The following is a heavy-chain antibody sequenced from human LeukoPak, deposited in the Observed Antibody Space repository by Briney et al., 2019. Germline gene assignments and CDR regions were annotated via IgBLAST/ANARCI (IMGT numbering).Heavy chain of an antibody. J-gene: IGHJ4*02. CDR2: INPNSGGT. CDR3: ARVKSTSSSTLLNY. V-gene: IGHV1-2*02. D-gene: IGHD6-6*01. Sequence: ASVMVSRKASGYTFTGYYMHWVRQAPGQGLEWMGWINPNSGGTNYAQKFQGRVTMTRDTSISTAYMELSRLRSDDTAVYYCARVKSTSSSTLLNYWGQGTLVT. CDR1: GYTFTGYY.